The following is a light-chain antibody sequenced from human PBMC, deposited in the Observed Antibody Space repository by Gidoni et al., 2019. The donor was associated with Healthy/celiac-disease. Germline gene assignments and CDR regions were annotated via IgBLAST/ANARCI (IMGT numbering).Light chain of an antibody. Sequence: EIVMTQSPATLSVSPGERATLSCRASQSVSSNLAWYQQKPGLAPRLLIYGASTRATGIPARCSGSGSGTEFTLTISSLQSEDFAVYYCQQYNNWFTFGQXTRLEIK. J-gene: IGKJ5*01. CDR3: QQYNNWFT. V-gene: IGKV3-15*01. CDR2: GAS. CDR1: QSVSSN.